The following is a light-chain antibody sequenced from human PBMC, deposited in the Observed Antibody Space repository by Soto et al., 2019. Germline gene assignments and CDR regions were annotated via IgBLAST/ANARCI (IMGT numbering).Light chain of an antibody. J-gene: IGKJ3*01. Sequence: IVLTHSPGTLSSSPPERFTLYFSSRASVSGSCLAWYQQKPGQAPRLLIFGASSRATGVTARFSGSGSGTEFTLTINSLLSEDFAVYFCQQYDNLPLTFGPGTKVD. V-gene: IGKV3-15*01. CDR2: GAS. CDR1: ASVSGSC. CDR3: QQYDNLPLT.